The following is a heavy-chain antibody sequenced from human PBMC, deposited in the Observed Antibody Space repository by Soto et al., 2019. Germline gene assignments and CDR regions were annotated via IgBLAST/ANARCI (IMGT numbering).Heavy chain of an antibody. CDR3: ARVPPRRGGQNYYYYGMDV. CDR2: INAGNGNT. CDR1: GYTFTSYA. J-gene: IGHJ6*02. D-gene: IGHD2-15*01. Sequence: GASVKVSCKASGYTFTSYAMHWVRQAPGQRLEWMGWINAGNGNTKYSQKFQGRVTITRDTSASTAYMELSSLRSEDTAVYYCARVPPRRGGQNYYYYGMDVWGQGTTVTVSS. V-gene: IGHV1-3*01.